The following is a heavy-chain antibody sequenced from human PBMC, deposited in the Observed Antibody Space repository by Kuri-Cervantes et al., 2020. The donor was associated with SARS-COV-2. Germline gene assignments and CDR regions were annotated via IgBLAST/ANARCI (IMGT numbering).Heavy chain of an antibody. CDR3: ARRITMVRVAWVYFDY. V-gene: IGHV3-53*01. CDR2: IYSGGST. J-gene: IGHJ4*02. Sequence: GGSLRLSCAASGFTVSSNYMSWVRQAPGKGLEWVSVIYSGGSTYYADSVKGRFTISRDNSKNTLCLQMNSLRAEDTAVYYCARRITMVRVAWVYFDYWGQGTLVTVSS. CDR1: GFTVSSNY. D-gene: IGHD3-10*01.